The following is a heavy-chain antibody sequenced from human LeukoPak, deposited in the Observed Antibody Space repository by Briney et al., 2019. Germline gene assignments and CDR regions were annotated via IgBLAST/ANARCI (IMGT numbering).Heavy chain of an antibody. V-gene: IGHV4-4*02. CDR1: GGSISSSNW. D-gene: IGHD3-10*01. CDR3: ARERGRRGYFDY. Sequence: PSGTLSLTCAVSGGSISSSNWWTWVRQPPGKGLEWIGEIYQSGSTHYNPSLESRVSISIDKSRSQFSLKLNSVTAADTAVYYCARERGRRGYFDYWGQGTLVTVSS. J-gene: IGHJ4*02. CDR2: IYQSGST.